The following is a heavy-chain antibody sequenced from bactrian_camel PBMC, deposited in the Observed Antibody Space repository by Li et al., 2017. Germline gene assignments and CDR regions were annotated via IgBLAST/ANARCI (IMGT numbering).Heavy chain of an antibody. CDR2: IAYDGWVS. D-gene: IGHD3*01. Sequence: QLVESGGGQVQPGGSLRLSCIASGFQFGGYPMSWVRQGPGKDLEWLAQIAYDGWVSRYNDPAKGRFTISRDNAKNTLYLQMNSLKIEDTAVYYCALGSSRQATMTARGKGTQVTVSS. J-gene: IGHJ4*01. V-gene: IGHV3S42*01. CDR1: GFQFGGYP.